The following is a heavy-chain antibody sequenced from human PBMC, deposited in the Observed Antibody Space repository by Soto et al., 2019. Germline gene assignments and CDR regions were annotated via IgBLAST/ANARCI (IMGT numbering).Heavy chain of an antibody. V-gene: IGHV3-9*01. Sequence: GGSLRLSCAASGFTFDDYAMHWVRQAPGKGLEWVSGISWNSGSIGYADSVKGRFTISRDNAKNSLYLQMNSLRAEDTALYYCAKDAGQYRSGWYPYYYYYGMDVWGQGTTVTVYS. D-gene: IGHD6-19*01. CDR1: GFTFDDYA. CDR3: AKDAGQYRSGWYPYYYYYGMDV. CDR2: ISWNSGSI. J-gene: IGHJ6*02.